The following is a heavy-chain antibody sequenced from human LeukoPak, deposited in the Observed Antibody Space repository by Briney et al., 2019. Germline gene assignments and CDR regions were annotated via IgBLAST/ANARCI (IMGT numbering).Heavy chain of an antibody. Sequence: ASEKVSCKASGYTFTSYDINWVRQGTVQGLVWIWWMNPNSGNTGYAQKFQGRVTMTRTTSISTAYMELSSLRSEDTAVYYCARGFVEGLYYYYYYMDVWGKGTTVTVSS. V-gene: IGHV1-8*01. D-gene: IGHD3-16*01. CDR3: ARGFVEGLYYYYYYMDV. CDR2: MNPNSGNT. CDR1: GYTFTSYD. J-gene: IGHJ6*03.